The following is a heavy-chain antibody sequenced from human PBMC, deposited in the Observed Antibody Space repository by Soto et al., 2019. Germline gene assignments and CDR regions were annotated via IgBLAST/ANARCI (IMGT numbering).Heavy chain of an antibody. CDR3: ARGSSGYPNWFDP. CDR2: IYYSGST. V-gene: IGHV4-28*03. CDR1: GYSISSSNW. Sequence: QVQLQESGPGLVKPSDTLSLTCAVSGYSISSSNWWGWIRQPPGKGLEWIGYIYYSGSTYYNPSLTSRVTMSVDTSKNDCSSELSSVTAVDTAVYYCARGSSGYPNWFDPWGQGTLVTVSS. J-gene: IGHJ5*02. D-gene: IGHD3-22*01.